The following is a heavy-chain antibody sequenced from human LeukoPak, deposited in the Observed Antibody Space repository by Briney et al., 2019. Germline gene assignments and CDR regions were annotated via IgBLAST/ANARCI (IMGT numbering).Heavy chain of an antibody. J-gene: IGHJ4*02. CDR1: GFTFSSYA. V-gene: IGHV3-30*04. CDR3: ARDPLHYYDSSGYLFDY. D-gene: IGHD3-22*01. CDR2: ISYDGSNK. Sequence: GGSLRLSCAASGFTFSSYAMHWVRQAPGKGLEWVAVISYDGSNKYYADSVKGRFTISRGNSKNTLYLQMNSLRAEDTAVYYCARDPLHYYDSSGYLFDYWGQGTLVTVSS.